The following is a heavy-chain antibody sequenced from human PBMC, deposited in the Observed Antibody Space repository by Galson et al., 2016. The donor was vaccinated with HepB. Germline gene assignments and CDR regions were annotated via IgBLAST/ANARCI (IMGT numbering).Heavy chain of an antibody. D-gene: IGHD2-2*01. J-gene: IGHJ4*02. V-gene: IGHV3-30*04. CDR1: GFTFSAYA. Sequence: SLRLSCAASGFTFSAYAMHWVRHAPGKGLEWVAVMSYDGTNRFYTDSVKGRFSISRDNSKNTLYLQMNSLRVEDSAMYYCARDPGGYCSTTTCWYYFDSWGQGTLVTVAS. CDR3: ARDPGGYCSTTTCWYYFDS. CDR2: MSYDGTNR.